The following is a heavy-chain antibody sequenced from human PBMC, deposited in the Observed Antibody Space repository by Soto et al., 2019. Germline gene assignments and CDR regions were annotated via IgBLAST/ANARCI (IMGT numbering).Heavy chain of an antibody. Sequence: EVRLLESGGGLVHPGGSLRLSCAASGFSFSSYDMAWVRRAPGRGLEWVAATRGIGDSTYYADMVNGRFTISRDNSKNTLYLQMNSLRADDTALYYCASLNDDNGGYFGNWYCDICGRCTLVTVSS. J-gene: IGHJ2*01. CDR2: TRGIGDST. V-gene: IGHV3-23*01. CDR3: ASLNDDNGGYFGNWYCDI. D-gene: IGHD3-22*01. CDR1: GFSFSSYD.